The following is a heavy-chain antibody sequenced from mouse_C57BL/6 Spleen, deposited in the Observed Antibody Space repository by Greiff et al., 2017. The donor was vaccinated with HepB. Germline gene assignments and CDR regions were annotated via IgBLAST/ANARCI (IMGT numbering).Heavy chain of an antibody. CDR1: GYTFTSYW. D-gene: IGHD3-1*01. CDR2: IHPNSGST. Sequence: VQLQQPGAELVKPGASVKLSCKASGYTFTSYWMHWVKQRPGQGLEWIGMIHPNSGSTNYNEKFKSKATLTVDKSSSTAYMQLSSLTSEDSAVYYCARTSRSWYFDVWGTGTTVTVSS. CDR3: ARTSRSWYFDV. J-gene: IGHJ1*03. V-gene: IGHV1-64*01.